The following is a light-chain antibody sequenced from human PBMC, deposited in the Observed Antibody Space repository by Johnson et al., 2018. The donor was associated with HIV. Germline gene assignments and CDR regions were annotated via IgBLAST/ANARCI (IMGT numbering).Light chain of an antibody. CDR1: SSNIENDY. CDR3: GAWDSTLNAYV. V-gene: IGLV1-51*01. CDR2: DNN. J-gene: IGLJ1*01. Sequence: QSVLTQPPSVSAAPGEKVNISCSGSSSNIENDYVSWYQQLPGTAPKLLIYDNNKRPSGIPDRFSGSKSGTSATLGITGLQTGDEGDYFCGAWDSTLNAYVSGTGTKVTVL.